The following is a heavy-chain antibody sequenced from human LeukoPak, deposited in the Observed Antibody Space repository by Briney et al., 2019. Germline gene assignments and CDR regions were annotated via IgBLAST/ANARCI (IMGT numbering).Heavy chain of an antibody. D-gene: IGHD3-22*01. CDR3: ASGTYFSDTYYFDY. V-gene: IGHV4-4*07. CDR2: IYASGST. CDR1: GGSISSDS. J-gene: IGHJ4*02. Sequence: PSETLSLTCTVSGGSISSDSWNWIRQPAGKGLEWIGRIYASGSTNYNPSLRSRVTMSIDTSRNQFSLQLTSVTAADTAVYYCASGTYFSDTYYFDYWGQGTLVTVSS.